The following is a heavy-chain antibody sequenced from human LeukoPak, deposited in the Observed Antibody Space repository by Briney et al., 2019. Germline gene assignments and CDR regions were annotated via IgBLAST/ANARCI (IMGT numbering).Heavy chain of an antibody. CDR3: ARGENWNYYDY. D-gene: IGHD1-1*01. CDR1: GYTSTGYY. Sequence: ASVNVSCMASGYTSTGYYMHWVRQAPGQGLEWMGRINPNSGGTNYAQKFQGRVTMTRDTSISTAYMERSRLRSDDTAVYCCARGENWNYYDYWGQGTLVTVSS. J-gene: IGHJ4*02. V-gene: IGHV1-2*06. CDR2: INPNSGGT.